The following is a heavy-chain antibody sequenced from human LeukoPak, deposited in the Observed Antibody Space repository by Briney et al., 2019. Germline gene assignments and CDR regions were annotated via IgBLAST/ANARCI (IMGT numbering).Heavy chain of an antibody. CDR3: AKSGSYYVVDY. J-gene: IGHJ4*02. D-gene: IGHD1-26*01. Sequence: GGSLRLSCAASGFTLSSYAMSWVRQAPGKGLEWVSAISDSGNTYHADSVKGRFTISRDNSKNTLYLQMNSLRAEDTAVYYCAKSGSYYVVDYWGQGTLVTVSS. CDR2: ISDSGNT. CDR1: GFTLSSYA. V-gene: IGHV3-23*01.